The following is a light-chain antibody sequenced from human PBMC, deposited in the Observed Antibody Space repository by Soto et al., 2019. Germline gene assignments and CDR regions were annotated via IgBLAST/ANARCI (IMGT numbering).Light chain of an antibody. J-gene: IGKJ4*01. Sequence: EILMTQSPATLSVSPGDRATLSCRAGQSVSSDLAWYQQKPGQAPRLLIFGASTRATDIPARFSGSGSGTEFTLTISSLQSEDFAVYYCQQYSNWPPVLTFGGGTKVDIK. V-gene: IGKV3-15*01. CDR2: GAS. CDR3: QQYSNWPPVLT. CDR1: QSVSSD.